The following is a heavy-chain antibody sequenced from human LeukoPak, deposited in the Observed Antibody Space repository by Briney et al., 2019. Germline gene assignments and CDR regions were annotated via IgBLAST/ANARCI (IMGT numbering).Heavy chain of an antibody. D-gene: IGHD5-24*01. V-gene: IGHV4-34*01. CDR2: INHSGST. J-gene: IGHJ4*02. Sequence: SETLSLTCAVYGGSFSGYYWSWIRQPPGKGLEWIGEINHSGSTNYNPSLKSRVTISVDTSKNQFSPKLSSVTAADTAVYYCARAHMRWLRLLKGDYFDHWGQGTLVTVSS. CDR3: ARAHMRWLRLLKGDYFDH. CDR1: GGSFSGYY.